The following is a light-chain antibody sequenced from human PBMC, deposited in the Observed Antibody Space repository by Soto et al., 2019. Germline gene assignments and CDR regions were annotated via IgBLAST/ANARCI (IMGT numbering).Light chain of an antibody. V-gene: IGKV1-5*01. CDR2: DAS. J-gene: IGKJ1*01. Sequence: TQSPGTLSLSPGDTVTITCRASQTISGWLAWYQQRPGKAPNLLIFDASTLESGVPSRFSGSGSGTTFTLTISSLQSDDFATYYCLQYNGYYRTFGQGTKVDI. CDR3: LQYNGYYRT. CDR1: QTISGW.